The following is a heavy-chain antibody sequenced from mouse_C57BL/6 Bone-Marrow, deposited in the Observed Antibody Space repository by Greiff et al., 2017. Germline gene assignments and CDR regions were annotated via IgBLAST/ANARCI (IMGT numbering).Heavy chain of an antibody. D-gene: IGHD1-1*01. Sequence: EVKLMESGGGLVKPGGSLKLSCAASGFTFSDYGMHWVRQAPEKGLEWVAYISSGSSTIYYADTVKGRFTISRDNAKNTLFLQMTRLRSEDTAMYYCARDLYYYGSSPFAYWGQGTLVTVSA. CDR3: ARDLYYYGSSPFAY. CDR2: ISSGSSTI. J-gene: IGHJ3*01. CDR1: GFTFSDYG. V-gene: IGHV5-17*01.